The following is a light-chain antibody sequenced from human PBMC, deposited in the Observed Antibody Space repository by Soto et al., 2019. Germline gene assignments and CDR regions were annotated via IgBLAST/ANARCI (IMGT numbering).Light chain of an antibody. CDR2: EVS. CDR3: SSYTSSTPVV. V-gene: IGLV2-18*02. Sequence: QSALTQPPSVSGSPGQSVTISCTGTSSDVGSHNRVSWYQQPPGTAPKLMIYEVSNRPSGVPDRFSGSKSGNTASLTISGLQAEDEADYYCSSYTSSTPVVFGGGTKLTVL. CDR1: SSDVGSHNR. J-gene: IGLJ2*01.